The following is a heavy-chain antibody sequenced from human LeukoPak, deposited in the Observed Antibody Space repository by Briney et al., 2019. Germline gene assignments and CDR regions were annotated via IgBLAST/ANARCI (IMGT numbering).Heavy chain of an antibody. CDR2: IYYSGST. CDR1: GGSISSGGYY. V-gene: IGHV4-31*03. CDR3: ASPRHYYDSSGYYPLDY. D-gene: IGHD3-22*01. Sequence: PSETLSLTCTVSGGSISSGGYYWSWIRQHPGKGLEWIGYIYYSGSTYYNPSLKSRVTISVDTSKNQFSLKLSSVTAADTAVYYCASPRHYYDSSGYYPLDYWGQGTLVTVSS. J-gene: IGHJ4*02.